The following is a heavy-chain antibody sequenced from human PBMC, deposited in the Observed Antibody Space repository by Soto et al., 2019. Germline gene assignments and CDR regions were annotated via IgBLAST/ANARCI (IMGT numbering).Heavy chain of an antibody. CDR2: ISGSGGST. CDR3: ARDGPGGLPYCSSTSCFPRHYYYGMDV. V-gene: IGHV3-23*01. D-gene: IGHD2-2*01. J-gene: IGHJ6*02. CDR1: GFTFSSYA. Sequence: PGGSLRLSCAASGFTFSSYAMSWVRQAPGKGLEWVSAISGSGGSTYYADSVKGRFTISRDNSKNTLYLQMNSLRAEDTAVYYCARDGPGGLPYCSSTSCFPRHYYYGMDVWGQGTTVTVSS.